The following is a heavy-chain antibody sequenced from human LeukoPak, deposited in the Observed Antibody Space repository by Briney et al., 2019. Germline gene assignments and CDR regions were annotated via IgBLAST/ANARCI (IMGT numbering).Heavy chain of an antibody. V-gene: IGHV4-39*01. CDR1: GGSISSSSYY. D-gene: IGHD6-13*01. J-gene: IGHJ4*02. CDR3: AIHSRPLFDY. CDR2: IYYSGST. Sequence: SETLSLTCTVSGGSISSSSYYWGWISQPPGKGLEWIGSIYYSGSTYYNPSLKSRVTISVDTSKNQFSLKLSSVTAADTAVYYCAIHSRPLFDYWGQGTLVTVSS.